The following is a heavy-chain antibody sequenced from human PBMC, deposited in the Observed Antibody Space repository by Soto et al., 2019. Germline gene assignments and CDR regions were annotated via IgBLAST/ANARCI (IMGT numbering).Heavy chain of an antibody. D-gene: IGHD3-9*01. J-gene: IGHJ4*02. CDR3: ARAPADWPFDY. V-gene: IGHV4-59*01. CDR1: GGSISSYY. CDR2: IYYTGST. Sequence: SETLSLTCTVSGGSISSYYWSWIRQPPGKGLEWIGYIYYTGSTNYNPSLKSRVTISVDTSKNQFSLELTSVTAADTAVYYCARAPADWPFDYWGQGSLVTVSS.